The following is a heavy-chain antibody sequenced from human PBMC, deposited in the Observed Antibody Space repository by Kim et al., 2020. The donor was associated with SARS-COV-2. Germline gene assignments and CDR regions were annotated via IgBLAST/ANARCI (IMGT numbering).Heavy chain of an antibody. CDR3: ARECPRFVVVPAAIGDY. CDR2: ISSSGSTI. V-gene: IGHV3-11*01. CDR1: GFTFSDYY. J-gene: IGHJ4*02. D-gene: IGHD2-2*01. Sequence: GGSLRLSCAASGFTFSDYYMSWIRQAPGKGLEWVSYISSSGSTIYYADSVKGRFTISRDNAKNSLYLQMNSLRAEDTAVYYCARECPRFVVVPAAIGDYWGPGTLVTVS.